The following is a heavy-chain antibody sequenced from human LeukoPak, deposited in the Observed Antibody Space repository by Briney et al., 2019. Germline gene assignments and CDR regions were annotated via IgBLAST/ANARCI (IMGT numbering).Heavy chain of an antibody. CDR1: GGSISSYY. D-gene: IGHD1-26*01. CDR2: IYYSGST. V-gene: IGHV4-59*12. J-gene: IGHJ3*02. Sequence: SETLSLTCTVSGGSISSYYWSWIRQPPGKGLEWIGYIYYSGSTNYNPSLKSRVTISVDTSKNQFSLKLSSVTAADTAVYYCARDLSSRIVGAMLAFDIWGQGTMVTVSS. CDR3: ARDLSSRIVGAMLAFDI.